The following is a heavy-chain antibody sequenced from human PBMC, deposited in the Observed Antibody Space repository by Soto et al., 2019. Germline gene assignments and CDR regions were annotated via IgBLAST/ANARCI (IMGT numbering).Heavy chain of an antibody. Sequence: TLSLTCIVAGGSMSSGDFYWSWIRQHPGKGLEWIGFFYDTGSTYYNASLKSRLTISVDRSNNQFSLKLSSVTAADTAVYYCAKDRGRSGYDIDYWGQGNLVTVSS. CDR2: FYDTGST. V-gene: IGHV4-31*03. CDR3: AKDRGRSGYDIDY. D-gene: IGHD5-12*01. J-gene: IGHJ4*02. CDR1: GGSMSSGDFY.